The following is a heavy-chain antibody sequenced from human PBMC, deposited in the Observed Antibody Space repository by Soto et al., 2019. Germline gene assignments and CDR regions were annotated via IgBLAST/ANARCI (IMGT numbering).Heavy chain of an antibody. CDR1: GGSINSGGSY. Sequence: QVQLQESGPGLVKPSQTLSLTCSVSGGSINSGGSYWSWIRQHPGRGLEWIGYIYYSGSSYYNPSLRGRVGLSVDMSTNQFSLKLSSMTAADTAIYYCARGWDFCSGGSCYPITFDYWGQGTLVTVSS. CDR2: IYYSGSS. V-gene: IGHV4-31*03. J-gene: IGHJ4*02. D-gene: IGHD2-15*01. CDR3: ARGWDFCSGGSCYPITFDY.